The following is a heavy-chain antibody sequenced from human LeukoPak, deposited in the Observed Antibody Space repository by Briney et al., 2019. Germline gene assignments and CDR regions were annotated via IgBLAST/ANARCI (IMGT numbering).Heavy chain of an antibody. CDR2: ISSISSTT. Sequence: GRSLRLSCAAAGFTFSSYSMNWVRQAPGKGLEWVSYISSISSTTYYADSVKGRFTISRDNAKNSLYLQMNSLRDEDTAVYYCAGQEDYYGSGSYSYYGMDVWGQGTTVTVSS. CDR3: AGQEDYYGSGSYSYYGMDV. V-gene: IGHV3-48*02. J-gene: IGHJ6*02. CDR1: GFTFSSYS. D-gene: IGHD3-10*01.